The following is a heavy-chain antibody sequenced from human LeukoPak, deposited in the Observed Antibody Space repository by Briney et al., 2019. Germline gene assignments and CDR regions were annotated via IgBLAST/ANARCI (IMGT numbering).Heavy chain of an antibody. CDR2: IYYSGST. V-gene: IGHV4-39*01. CDR1: GGSISSSSYY. D-gene: IGHD6-19*01. J-gene: IGHJ4*02. Sequence: SETLSLTCTVSGGSISSSSYYWGWIRQPPGKGLEWIGSIYYSGSTHYNPSLKSRVTISVDTSKNQFSLKLSSVTAADTAVYYCATQGRAVAGYYFDYWGQGTLVTVSS. CDR3: ATQGRAVAGYYFDY.